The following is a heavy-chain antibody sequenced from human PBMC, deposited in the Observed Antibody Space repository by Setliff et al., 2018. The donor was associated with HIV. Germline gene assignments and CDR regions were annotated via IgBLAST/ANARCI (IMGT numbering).Heavy chain of an antibody. Sequence: GGSLRLSCAASGFTFSSYSMNWVRQAPGRGLEWVSYISSSSSTIYYADSVKGRFTISRDNAKNSLYLQMNSLRAEDTAVYYCARSVVVAAGAWGQGTLVTVSS. CDR1: GFTFSSYS. V-gene: IGHV3-48*01. CDR3: ARSVVVAAGA. J-gene: IGHJ5*02. CDR2: ISSSSSTI. D-gene: IGHD2-15*01.